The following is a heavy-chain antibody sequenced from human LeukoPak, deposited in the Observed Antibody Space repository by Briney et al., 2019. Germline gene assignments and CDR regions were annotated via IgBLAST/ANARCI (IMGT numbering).Heavy chain of an antibody. Sequence: ASVKVSCKASGYTFTSYGISWVRQAPGQGLEWMGWISAYNGNTNYAQKLQGRVTMTTDTSTSTAYMELRSLRSDDTAVYYCARDTCSSTSCYTSWLDPWGQGTLVTVSS. CDR3: ARDTCSSTSCYTSWLDP. V-gene: IGHV1-18*01. CDR2: ISAYNGNT. D-gene: IGHD2-2*02. J-gene: IGHJ5*02. CDR1: GYTFTSYG.